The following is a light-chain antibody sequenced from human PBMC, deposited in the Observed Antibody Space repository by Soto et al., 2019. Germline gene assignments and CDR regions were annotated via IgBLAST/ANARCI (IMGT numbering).Light chain of an antibody. CDR3: QQYGSSPET. CDR1: QSVSSSY. V-gene: IGKV3-20*01. Sequence: EIVLTQSPGTLSLSPGESATLSCRASQSVSSSYLAWYQQRPGQAPRLLIFGASSRATGIPDRFSGSWSGTDFTITISRLEPEDFAVYYSQQYGSSPETFGPGTKVDIE. CDR2: GAS. J-gene: IGKJ3*01.